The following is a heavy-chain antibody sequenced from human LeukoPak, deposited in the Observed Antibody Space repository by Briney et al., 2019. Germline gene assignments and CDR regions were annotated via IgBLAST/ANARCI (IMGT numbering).Heavy chain of an antibody. D-gene: IGHD2-2*01. CDR1: GFTFSNAW. CDR3: TTIWYCSSTSCYYGVPFDY. J-gene: IGHJ4*02. CDR2: IKSKTDGGTT. Sequence: GGSLRLSCAASGFTFSNAWMSWVRQAPGKGLEWVGRIKSKTDGGTTDYAAPVKGRFTISRDDSKNTLYLQMNSLKTEDTAVYYCTTIWYCSSTSCYYGVPFDYWGQGTLVTVSS. V-gene: IGHV3-15*01.